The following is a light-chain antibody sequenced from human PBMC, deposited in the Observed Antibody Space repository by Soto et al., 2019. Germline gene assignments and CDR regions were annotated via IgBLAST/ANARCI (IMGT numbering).Light chain of an antibody. Sequence: IQMTQSPSSLSASVGDRLSITCRASQVITNDLGWYQQKPGKAPKRLIYAASTLQSGVPSRFSGSGSGTEFTLTISSLQPDDFATYYCQQYKSYSRTFGQGTKVDI. V-gene: IGKV1-17*01. CDR3: QQYKSYSRT. CDR2: AAS. CDR1: QVITND. J-gene: IGKJ1*01.